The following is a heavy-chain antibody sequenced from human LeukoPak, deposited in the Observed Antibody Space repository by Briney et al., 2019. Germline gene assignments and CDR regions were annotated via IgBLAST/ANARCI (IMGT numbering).Heavy chain of an antibody. CDR2: ITSSSGYI. CDR3: ARDTGRYYYDSSGFYGHYFDS. Sequence: GGSLRLSCAASGFTFIDYTIHWVRQAPGKGLEWVSSITSSSGYIYYADSVKGRFAISRDDAKNSLYLQMSSLRAEDTAVYYCARDTGRYYYDSSGFYGHYFDSWGQGTLVTVSS. V-gene: IGHV3-21*01. D-gene: IGHD3-22*01. J-gene: IGHJ4*02. CDR1: GFTFIDYT.